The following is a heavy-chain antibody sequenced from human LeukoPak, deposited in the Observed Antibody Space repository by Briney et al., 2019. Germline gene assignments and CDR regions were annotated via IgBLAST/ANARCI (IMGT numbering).Heavy chain of an antibody. D-gene: IGHD3-10*01. CDR2: IYPGDSDT. CDR3: GSSGYYYGSGSYYNGHYGMDV. J-gene: IGHJ6*02. Sequence: GESLKISCKGSGYSFTNYWIVWVRQMPGKGLEWVGIIYPGDSDTRYSPSFQGQVTISADKSVNTAYLQWSSLKASDTAMYYCGSSGYYYGSGSYYNGHYGMDVWGQGTTVTVSS. V-gene: IGHV5-51*01. CDR1: GYSFTNYW.